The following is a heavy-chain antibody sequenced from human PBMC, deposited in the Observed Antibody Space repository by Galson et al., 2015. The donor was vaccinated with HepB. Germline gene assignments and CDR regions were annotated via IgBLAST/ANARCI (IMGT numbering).Heavy chain of an antibody. CDR1: GYTFTGYY. Sequence: SVKVSCKASGYTFTGYYMHWVRQAPGQGLEWMGWINPNSGGTNYAQKFQGWVTMTRDTSISTVYMELSRLRSDDTAVYYCARDPGYCSSTSCYQVAYYFAHWAPGTLATV. J-gene: IGHJ4*01. CDR2: INPNSGGT. D-gene: IGHD2-2*01. V-gene: IGHV1-2*04. CDR3: ARDPGYCSSTSCYQVAYYFAH.